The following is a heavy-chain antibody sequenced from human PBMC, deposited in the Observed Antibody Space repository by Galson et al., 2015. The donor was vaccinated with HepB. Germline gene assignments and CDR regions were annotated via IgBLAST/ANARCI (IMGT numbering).Heavy chain of an antibody. CDR3: AREYRHSSWYRGPNFDY. J-gene: IGHJ4*02. CDR2: IYTSGST. Sequence: LSLTCTVSGGSISSGSYYWSWIRQPAGKGLEWIGRIYTSGSTNYNPSLKSRVTMSVDTSKNQFSLKLSSVTAADTAVYYCAREYRHSSWYRGPNFDYWGQGTLVTVSS. D-gene: IGHD6-13*01. CDR1: GGSISSGSYY. V-gene: IGHV4-61*02.